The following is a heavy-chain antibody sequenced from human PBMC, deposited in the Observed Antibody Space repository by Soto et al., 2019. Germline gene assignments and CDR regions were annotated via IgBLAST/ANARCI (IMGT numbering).Heavy chain of an antibody. CDR3: ARDGGIYSYGENNWFDP. Sequence: SETLSLTCTVSGGSISSYYWSWIRQPPGKGLEWIGYIYYSGSTNYNPSLKSRVTISVDTSKNQFSLKLSSVTAADTAVYYCARDGGIYSYGENNWFDPWGQGTLVTVSS. V-gene: IGHV4-59*01. D-gene: IGHD5-18*01. CDR1: GGSISSYY. J-gene: IGHJ5*02. CDR2: IYYSGST.